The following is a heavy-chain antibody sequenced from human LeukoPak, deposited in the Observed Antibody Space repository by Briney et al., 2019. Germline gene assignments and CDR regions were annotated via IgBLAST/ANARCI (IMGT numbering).Heavy chain of an antibody. CDR2: IYYSGST. V-gene: IGHV4-39*01. Sequence: SETLSLTCTVSGGSISSSSYYWGWIRQPSGKGLEWIGSIYYSGSTYYNPSLKSRVTISVDTSKNQFSLKPSSATAADTAVYYCASLGDWFDPWGQGTLVTVSS. J-gene: IGHJ5*02. CDR1: GGSISSSSYY. D-gene: IGHD3-16*01. CDR3: ASLGDWFDP.